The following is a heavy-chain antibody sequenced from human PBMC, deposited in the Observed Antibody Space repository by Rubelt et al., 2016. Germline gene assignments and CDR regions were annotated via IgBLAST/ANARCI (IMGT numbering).Heavy chain of an antibody. V-gene: IGHV3-30*01. Sequence: YYADSVKGRFTISRDNSKNTLYLQMNSLRAEDTAVYYCARRGYYDSLVMDPFDYWGQGTLVTVSS. J-gene: IGHJ4*02. D-gene: IGHD3-22*01. CDR3: ARRGYYDSLVMDPFDY.